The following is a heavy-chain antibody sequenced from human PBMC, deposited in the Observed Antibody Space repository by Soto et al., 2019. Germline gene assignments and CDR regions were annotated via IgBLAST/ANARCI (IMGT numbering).Heavy chain of an antibody. CDR3: ARVVLPQRAGRQRGAILFGWFDP. Sequence: SETLSLTCAVYGGSFSGYYWSWIRPPPGKGLEWIGEINHSGSTNYNPSLKSRVTISVDTSKNQFSLKLSSVTAADTAVYYCARVVLPQRAGRQRGAILFGWFDPWGQGTLVTVSS. D-gene: IGHD2-2*02. CDR2: INHSGST. J-gene: IGHJ5*02. V-gene: IGHV4-34*01. CDR1: GGSFSGYY.